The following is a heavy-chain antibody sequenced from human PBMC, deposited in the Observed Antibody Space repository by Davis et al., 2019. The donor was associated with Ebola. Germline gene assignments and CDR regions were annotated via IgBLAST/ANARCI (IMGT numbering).Heavy chain of an antibody. Sequence: AASVKVSCKVSGSTLTALPMHWVRQSPGEGLEWMGGFDPGHGETIYAQKFQGRVTMTEDTSTDTAYMELSSLRSDDTAVYYCATAAGELLDYFDSWGQGTLVTVSS. J-gene: IGHJ4*02. CDR3: ATAAGELLDYFDS. D-gene: IGHD1-26*01. CDR2: FDPGHGET. CDR1: GSTLTALP. V-gene: IGHV1-24*01.